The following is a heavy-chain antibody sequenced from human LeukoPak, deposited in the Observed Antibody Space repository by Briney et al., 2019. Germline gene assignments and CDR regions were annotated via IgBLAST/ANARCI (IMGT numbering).Heavy chain of an antibody. J-gene: IGHJ5*02. Sequence: TSETLSLTCTVSGGSISSGDYYWSWIRQPPGKGLEWIGYIYYSGSTYYNPSLKSRVTISVDTSKNQFSLKLSSVTAADTAVYYCARGIGRAWGRSGSWFDPWGQGTLVTVSS. CDR3: ARGIGRAWGRSGSWFDP. CDR2: IYYSGST. D-gene: IGHD7-27*01. V-gene: IGHV4-30-4*01. CDR1: GGSISSGDYY.